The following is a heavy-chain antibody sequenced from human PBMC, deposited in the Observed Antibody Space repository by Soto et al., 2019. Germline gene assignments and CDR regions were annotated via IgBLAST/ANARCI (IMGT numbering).Heavy chain of an antibody. V-gene: IGHV1-46*01. CDR1: GYTFTSYY. D-gene: IGHD3-3*01. CDR2: INPSGGST. CDR3: ARDPGRITIFGVVISHFDY. Sequence: GASVKVSCKASGYTFTSYYMHWVRQAPGQGLELMGIINPSGGSTSYAQKFQGRVTMTRDTSTSTVYMELSSLRSEDTAVYYCARDPGRITIFGVVISHFDYWGQGTLVTVSS. J-gene: IGHJ4*02.